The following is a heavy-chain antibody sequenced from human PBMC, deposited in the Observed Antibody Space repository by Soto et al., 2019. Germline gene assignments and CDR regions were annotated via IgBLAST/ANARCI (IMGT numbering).Heavy chain of an antibody. Sequence: PGGSLRLSCAASGFTFSSYGMHWVRQAPGKGLEWVAVISYDGSNKYYADSVKGRFTISRDNSKNTLYLQMNSLRAEDTAVYYCASQNPSFTGTFDYWGQGTLVTVAS. J-gene: IGHJ4*02. CDR2: ISYDGSNK. CDR3: ASQNPSFTGTFDY. CDR1: GFTFSSYG. D-gene: IGHD3-16*01. V-gene: IGHV3-30*03.